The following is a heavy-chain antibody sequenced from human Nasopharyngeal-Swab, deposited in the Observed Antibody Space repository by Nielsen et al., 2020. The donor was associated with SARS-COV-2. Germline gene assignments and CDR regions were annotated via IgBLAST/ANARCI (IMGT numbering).Heavy chain of an antibody. V-gene: IGHV4-59*08. Sequence: AGSLSLSCTVSGGSINYKYWTWIRQTPAKGLEWIGHSYYSGSTTYNPSPKSRLTILIDSSRSHFSLKLSSVTAADTAVYYCARHNAYCSNGVCSTYYYHALDVWGQGTTVTVSS. CDR2: SYYSGST. CDR1: GGSINYKY. CDR3: ARHNAYCSNGVCSTYYYHALDV. D-gene: IGHD2-8*01. J-gene: IGHJ6*02.